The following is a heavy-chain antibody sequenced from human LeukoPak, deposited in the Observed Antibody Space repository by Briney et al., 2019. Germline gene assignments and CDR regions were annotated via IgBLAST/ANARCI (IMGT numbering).Heavy chain of an antibody. Sequence: SETLSLTCTVSGASITSYYWSWIRQPAGKGLEWIGRIYASGSTTYNPSLKSRVTMAVDTSKTQFSLKLSSVTAADTAVYYCASQAPYGSGSYRPFGYWGQGALVTVSS. CDR2: IYASGST. CDR1: GASITSYY. CDR3: ASQAPYGSGSYRPFGY. D-gene: IGHD3-10*01. J-gene: IGHJ4*02. V-gene: IGHV4-4*07.